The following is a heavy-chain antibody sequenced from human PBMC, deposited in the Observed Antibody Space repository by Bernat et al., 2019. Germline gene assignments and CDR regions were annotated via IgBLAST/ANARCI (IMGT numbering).Heavy chain of an antibody. D-gene: IGHD3-16*01. CDR2: ISSSGSRI. J-gene: IGHJ4*02. Sequence: EVQLVESGGGLVQPGGSLSLSCAASGFTFSSSDMHWVRQAPGKGLEWVSFISSSGSRIYYAESVRGRFTISRDNDKNSLRLQMSSLRAEDTALYYCARDGKRRSNYGYDFDRWGQGTLVTVSS. CDR3: ARDGKRRSNYGYDFDR. CDR1: GFTFSSSD. V-gene: IGHV3-48*01.